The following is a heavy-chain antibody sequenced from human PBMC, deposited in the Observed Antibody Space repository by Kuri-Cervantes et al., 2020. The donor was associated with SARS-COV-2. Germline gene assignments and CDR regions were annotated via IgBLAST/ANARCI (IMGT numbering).Heavy chain of an antibody. J-gene: IGHJ4*02. CDR1: GFTFSSYW. Sequence: GSLKISCAASGFTFSSYWMHWVRQAPGKGLEWVSAISGSGGSTYYADSVKGRFTISRDNSKNTLYLQMNSLRAEDTAVYYCARDRVGSGIDYFDYWGQGTLVTVSS. CDR2: ISGSGGST. D-gene: IGHD3-10*01. V-gene: IGHV3-23*01. CDR3: ARDRVGSGIDYFDY.